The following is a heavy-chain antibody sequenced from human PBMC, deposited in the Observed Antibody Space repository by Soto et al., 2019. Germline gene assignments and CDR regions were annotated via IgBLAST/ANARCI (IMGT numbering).Heavy chain of an antibody. CDR1: GFIFTSYA. Sequence: EVQLLESGGDLVQPGGSLRLTCAASGFIFTSYAMSWVRQVPGKGLEWVSSINVDDSTYYTESVRGRFTVSRDNSKNTLYLQMNSLRAEDTALYYCAKNSYFDYWGRGTLVTVSS. CDR3: AKNSYFDY. J-gene: IGHJ4*02. CDR2: INVDDST. V-gene: IGHV3-23*01.